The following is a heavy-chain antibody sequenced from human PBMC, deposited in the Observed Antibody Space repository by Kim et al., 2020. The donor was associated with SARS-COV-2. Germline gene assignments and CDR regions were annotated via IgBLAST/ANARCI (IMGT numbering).Heavy chain of an antibody. J-gene: IGHJ6*02. Sequence: SETLSLTYTVSGGSISSYYWSWIRQPPGKGLEWIGYIYYSGSSNYNPSLKSRVTISVDTSKNQFSLKLSSVTAADTAVYYCARTGDHYDFWSGYYYGMDVWGQGTTVTVSS. CDR2: IYYSGSS. CDR1: GGSISSYY. D-gene: IGHD3-3*01. V-gene: IGHV4-59*13. CDR3: ARTGDHYDFWSGYYYGMDV.